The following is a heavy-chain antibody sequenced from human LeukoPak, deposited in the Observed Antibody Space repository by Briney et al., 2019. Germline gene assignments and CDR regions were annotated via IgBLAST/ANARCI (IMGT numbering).Heavy chain of an antibody. CDR3: ARDQEVRGVNHYYYYYYMDV. D-gene: IGHD3-10*01. CDR1: GFTFSSYG. J-gene: IGHJ6*03. Sequence: GGSLRLSCAASGFTFSSYGMSWVRQAPGKGLEWVSYISSSGSTIYYADSVKGRFTISRDNAKNSLYLQMNSLRAEDTAVYYCARDQEVRGVNHYYYYYYMDVWGKGTTVTISS. V-gene: IGHV3-48*04. CDR2: ISSSGSTI.